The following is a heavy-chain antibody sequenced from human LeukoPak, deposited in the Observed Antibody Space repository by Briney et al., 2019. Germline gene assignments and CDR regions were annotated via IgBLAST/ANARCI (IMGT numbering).Heavy chain of an antibody. J-gene: IGHJ4*02. CDR2: MYPCDSDT. V-gene: IGHV5-51*01. Sequence: KRGESLKISCKGSGYSFTCYWNGWGRQVPGKGLEWIRIMYPCDSDTRYSPSFQGQVTISADKSISTAYLQWNNLKASDTAMYYCARPYSSGWLYFDSWGQGTLVSVSS. CDR1: GYSFTCYW. CDR3: ARPYSSGWLYFDS. D-gene: IGHD6-19*01.